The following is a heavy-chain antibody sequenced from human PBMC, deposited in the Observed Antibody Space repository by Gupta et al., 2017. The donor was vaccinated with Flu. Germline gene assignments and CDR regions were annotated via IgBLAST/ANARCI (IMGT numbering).Heavy chain of an antibody. CDR3: TKGGGRWTNYGDY. D-gene: IGHD3-16*01. CDR1: GFTFSTYA. CDR2: ISASGGST. V-gene: IGHV3-23*01. J-gene: IGHJ4*02. Sequence: EVQLLASGGGLVQTGGSLRLYCAASGFTFSTYASGWVRQAPGKGLQWVSGISASGGSTYYADSVKGRITISSDNSKNTLNLQMTSLRVEDTALYYCTKGGGRWTNYGDYWGQGTLVTGSS.